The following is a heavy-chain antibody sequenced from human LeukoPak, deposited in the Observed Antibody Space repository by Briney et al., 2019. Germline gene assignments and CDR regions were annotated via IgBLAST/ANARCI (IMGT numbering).Heavy chain of an antibody. D-gene: IGHD2-2*01. CDR3: ARTPPLGLYQLLSLFDY. Sequence: GASVKVSCKASGYTFTSYAMHWVRQAPGQRLEWMGWINAGNGNTKYSQKFQGRVTITRDTSASTAYMELSSLRSEDTAVYYCARTPPLGLYQLLSLFDYWGQGTLVTVSS. J-gene: IGHJ4*02. CDR2: INAGNGNT. V-gene: IGHV1-3*01. CDR1: GYTFTSYA.